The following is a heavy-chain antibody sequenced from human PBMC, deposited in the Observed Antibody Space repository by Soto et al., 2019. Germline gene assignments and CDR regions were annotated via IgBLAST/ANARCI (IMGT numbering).Heavy chain of an antibody. CDR1: GGTFSSYT. Sequence: QVQLVQSGAEVKKPGSSVKVSCKASGGTFSSYTISWVRQAPGQGLEWMGRIIPILGIANYAQKFQGRVTITADKTTSPAYMELSSLRSEDTAVYYWARPPGGGYYGMDVWGQGTTVTVSS. J-gene: IGHJ6*02. D-gene: IGHD3-10*01. V-gene: IGHV1-69*02. CDR2: IIPILGIA. CDR3: ARPPGGGYYGMDV.